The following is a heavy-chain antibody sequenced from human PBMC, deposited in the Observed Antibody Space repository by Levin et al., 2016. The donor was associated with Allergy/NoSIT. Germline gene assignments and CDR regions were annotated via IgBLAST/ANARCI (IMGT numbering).Heavy chain of an antibody. CDR2: SRNKVNSYTT. J-gene: IGHJ4*02. V-gene: IGHV3-72*01. D-gene: IGHD6-6*01. CDR1: GFTFSDHY. Sequence: GESLKISCAASGFTFSDHYVDWVRQAPGKGLEWVGRSRNKVNSYTTEFAASVKGRFTISRDDSKNSLYLQVNSLKTEDTAVYYCVAGISSRTFDYWGQGTLVTVSS. CDR3: VAGISSRTFDY.